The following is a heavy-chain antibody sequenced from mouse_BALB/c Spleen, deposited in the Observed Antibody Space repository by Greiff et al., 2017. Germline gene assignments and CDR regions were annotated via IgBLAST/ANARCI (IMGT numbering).Heavy chain of an antibody. J-gene: IGHJ3*01. Sequence: VQGVESGPGLVAPSQSLSITCTVSGFSLTSYGVHWVRQPLGKGLEWLGVIWAGGSTNNNSALMSRLSISKDNSKSQVFLKMNSLQTDDTAMYYCARITTEPWFAYWGQGTLVTVSA. CDR3: ARITTEPWFAY. V-gene: IGHV2-9*02. CDR1: GFSLTSYG. D-gene: IGHD2-4*01. CDR2: IWAGGST.